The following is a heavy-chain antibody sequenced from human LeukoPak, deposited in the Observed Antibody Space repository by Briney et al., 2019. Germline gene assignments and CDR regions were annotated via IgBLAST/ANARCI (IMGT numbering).Heavy chain of an antibody. J-gene: IGHJ4*02. CDR2: INHSGGT. CDR1: GGSFSGYY. V-gene: IGHV4-34*01. CDR3: ARGQKDDFWSGYSNSASLAGYYFDY. D-gene: IGHD3-3*01. Sequence: ASETLSLTCAVYGGSFSGYYWSWIRQPPGEGLEWIGEINHSGGTNYNPSLKSRVTISVDTSKNQFSLKLSSVTAADTAVYYCARGQKDDFWSGYSNSASLAGYYFDYWGQGTLVTVSS.